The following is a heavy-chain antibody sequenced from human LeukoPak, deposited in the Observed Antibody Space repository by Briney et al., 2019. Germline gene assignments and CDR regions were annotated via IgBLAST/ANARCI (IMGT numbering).Heavy chain of an antibody. V-gene: IGHV1-2*04. CDR3: ARELKHGTSYGMDV. J-gene: IGHJ6*02. CDR2: INPNSGGT. CDR1: GYTFTGYY. Sequence: ASVKVSCEASGYTFTGYYMHWVRQAPGQGLEWMGWINPNSGGTNYAQKFQGWVTMTRDTSISTAYMELSRLRSDDTAVYYCARELKHGTSYGMDVWGQGTTVTVSS.